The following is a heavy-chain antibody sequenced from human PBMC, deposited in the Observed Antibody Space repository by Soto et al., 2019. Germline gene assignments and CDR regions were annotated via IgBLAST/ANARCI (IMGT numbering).Heavy chain of an antibody. CDR1: GGSIIPYY. CDR2: IYYSGST. CDR3: ARRWGDYFDY. Sequence: SETLSLTCTVSGGSIIPYYWSWIRQPPGKGLEWIGYIYYSGSTNYNPSLKSRVTISVDTSKNQFSLKLSSVTAADTAVYYCARRWGDYFDYWGQGTLVTVSS. J-gene: IGHJ4*02. D-gene: IGHD3-16*01. V-gene: IGHV4-59*08.